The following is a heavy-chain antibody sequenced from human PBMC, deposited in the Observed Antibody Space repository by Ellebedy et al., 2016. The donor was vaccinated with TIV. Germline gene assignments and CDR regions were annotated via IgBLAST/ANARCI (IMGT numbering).Heavy chain of an antibody. Sequence: PSETLSLTCTVSGGSVSSANYYWTWFRQPPGKGLEWVSSIGASENDVFYTDSVKGRFAISRDNAKTSIYLQMNSLRVEDTAVYYCVRFPRGAPFADYLYYMDVWGEGTTVIVSS. J-gene: IGHJ6*03. CDR2: IGASENDV. CDR1: GGSVSSANYY. V-gene: IGHV3-21*01. CDR3: VRFPRGAPFADYLYYMDV. D-gene: IGHD3-16*01.